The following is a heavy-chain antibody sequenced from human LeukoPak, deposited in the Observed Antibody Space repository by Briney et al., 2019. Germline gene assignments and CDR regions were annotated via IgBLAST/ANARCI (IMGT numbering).Heavy chain of an antibody. CDR3: AREFPGANEDAFDI. J-gene: IGHJ3*02. Sequence: SETLSLTCTVSGSSISSGGYYWSWIRQPPGKGLEWIGYIYHSGSTYYNPSLKSRVTISVDTSKNQFSLKLSSVTAADTAVYYCAREFPGANEDAFDIWGQGTMVTVSS. CDR1: GSSISSGGYY. CDR2: IYHSGST. D-gene: IGHD4/OR15-4a*01. V-gene: IGHV4-30-2*05.